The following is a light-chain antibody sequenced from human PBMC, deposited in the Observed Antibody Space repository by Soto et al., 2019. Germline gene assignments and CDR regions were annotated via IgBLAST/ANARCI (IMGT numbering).Light chain of an antibody. CDR2: RNN. V-gene: IGLV1-47*01. CDR3: AAWDDSLSGAV. Sequence: QSVLTQPPSASGTPGQRVTISCSGSSSNIGSNYVYWYQQLPETAPKLLIYRNNQRPSGVPDRFPGSKSGTSASLAISGLRSEDEADYYCAAWDDSLSGAVFGGGTQLTVL. J-gene: IGLJ7*01. CDR1: SSNIGSNY.